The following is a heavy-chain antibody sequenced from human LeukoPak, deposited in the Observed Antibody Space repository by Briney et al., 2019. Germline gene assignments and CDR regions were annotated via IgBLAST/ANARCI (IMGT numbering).Heavy chain of an antibody. V-gene: IGHV3-53*01. CDR3: AGARPEWELLPPPFDY. CDR2: IYSGGST. CDR1: GFTVSSNY. D-gene: IGHD1-26*01. J-gene: IGHJ4*02. Sequence: GGSLRLSCAASGFTVSSNYMSWVRQAPGKGLEWVSVIYSGGSTYYADSVKGRFTISRDNSKNTLYLQMNSLRAEDTAVYYCAGARPEWELLPPPFDYWGQGTLVTVSS.